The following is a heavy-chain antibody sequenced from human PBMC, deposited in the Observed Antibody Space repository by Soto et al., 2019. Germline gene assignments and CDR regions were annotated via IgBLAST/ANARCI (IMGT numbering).Heavy chain of an antibody. V-gene: IGHV4-59*01. CDR2: IYYSGST. J-gene: IGHJ4*02. CDR3: ARVGVGATMNFDY. D-gene: IGHD1-26*01. Sequence: SETLSLTCTVSGGSISSYYWSWIRQPPGKGLEWIGYIYYSGSTNYNPSLKSRVTISVDTSKNQFSLKLSSVTAADTAVYYCARVGVGATMNFDYWGQGTLVTVSS. CDR1: GGSISSYY.